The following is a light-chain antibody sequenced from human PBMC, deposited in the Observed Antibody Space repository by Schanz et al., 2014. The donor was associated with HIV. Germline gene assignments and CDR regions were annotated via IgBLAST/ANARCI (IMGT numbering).Light chain of an antibody. Sequence: QAVVTQPPSVSGAPGQRVTISCIGSSSNIGTGYDVHWYQQFPGTAPKHLIFANSDRPSGVPDRFSGSQSGTSASLAISGLQSEDESDFFCATWDDSLEGWVFGGGTKLTVL. J-gene: IGLJ3*02. CDR3: ATWDDSLEGWV. CDR1: SSNIGTGYD. CDR2: ANS. V-gene: IGLV1-40*01.